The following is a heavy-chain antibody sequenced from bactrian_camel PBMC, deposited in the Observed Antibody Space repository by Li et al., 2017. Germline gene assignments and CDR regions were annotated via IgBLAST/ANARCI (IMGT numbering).Heavy chain of an antibody. CDR1: GFPFSNHG. CDR3: VKVGGSWYGAN. CDR2: ICSDGSTT. Sequence: ESGGDFVHPGGSLRLSCAATGFPFSNHGMRWIRQVPGKGLEWVSTICSDGSTTYYADSMEGRFTNSRDNAKNTVYLQMNSLKFEDTAVYYCVKVGGSWYGANWGQGTQVTVS. V-gene: IGHV3S5*01. J-gene: IGHJ4*01. D-gene: IGHD6*01.